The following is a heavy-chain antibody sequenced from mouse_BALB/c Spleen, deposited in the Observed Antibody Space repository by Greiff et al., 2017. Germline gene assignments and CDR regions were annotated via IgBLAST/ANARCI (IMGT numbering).Heavy chain of an antibody. CDR3: ARHYYGYGGDAMDY. CDR1: GYAFSSSW. J-gene: IGHJ4*01. D-gene: IGHD1-2*01. V-gene: IGHV1-82*01. CDR2: IYPGDGGT. Sequence: QVQLQQSGPELVKPGASVKISCKASGYAFSSSWMNWVKQRPGQGLEWIGRIYPGDGGTNYNGKFKGKATLTADKSSSTAYMQLSSLTSVDSAVYFCARHYYGYGGDAMDYWGQGTSVTVSS.